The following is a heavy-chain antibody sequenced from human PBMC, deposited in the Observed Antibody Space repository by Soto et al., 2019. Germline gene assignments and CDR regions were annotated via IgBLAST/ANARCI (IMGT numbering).Heavy chain of an antibody. CDR3: ATVYNWNSFQPDPFAI. J-gene: IGHJ3*02. V-gene: IGHV1-24*01. Sequence: GASVKVSCKVSGYTLTELSMHWVRQAPGKGLEWMGGFDPEDGETIYAQKFQGRVTMTEDTSTDTAYMELSSLRSEDTAVYYCATVYNWNSFQPDPFAISTKRTM. D-gene: IGHD1-7*01. CDR2: FDPEDGET. CDR1: GYTLTELS.